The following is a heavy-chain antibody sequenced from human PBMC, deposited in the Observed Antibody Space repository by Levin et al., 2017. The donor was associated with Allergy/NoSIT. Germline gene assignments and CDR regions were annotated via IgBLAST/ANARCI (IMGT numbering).Heavy chain of an antibody. D-gene: IGHD3-9*01. CDR3: ARERSEDSLTGYYVGRGSPDAFDI. Sequence: ASVKVSCKASGYTFTRYGINWVRQAPGQGLEWMGWINGYNGNINYAQKLQGRVIMTTDTSTRTAYMELRSLRSDDTAVYYCARERSEDSLTGYYVGRGSPDAFDIWGQGTMVTVSS. V-gene: IGHV1-18*01. CDR1: GYTFTRYG. CDR2: INGYNGNI. J-gene: IGHJ3*02.